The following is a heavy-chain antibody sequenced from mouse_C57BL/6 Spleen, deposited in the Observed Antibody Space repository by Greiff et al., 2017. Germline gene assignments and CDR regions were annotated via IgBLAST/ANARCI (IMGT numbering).Heavy chain of an antibody. CDR3: ARGYGYCGWYFDV. D-gene: IGHD2-2*01. CDR1: GYSITSGYY. J-gene: IGHJ1*03. Sequence: EVKLLESGPGLVKPSQSLSLTCSVTGYSITSGYYWNWIRQFPGNKLEWMGYISYDGSNNYNPSLKNRISITRDTSKNQFFLKLNSVTTEDTATYDCARGYGYCGWYFDVWGTGTTVTVSS. V-gene: IGHV3-6*01. CDR2: ISYDGSN.